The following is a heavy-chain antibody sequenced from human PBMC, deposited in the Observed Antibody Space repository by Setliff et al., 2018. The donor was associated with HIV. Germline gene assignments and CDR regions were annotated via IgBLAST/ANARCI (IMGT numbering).Heavy chain of an antibody. J-gene: IGHJ3*02. CDR1: GYSINNGLY. CDR3: ARQPPLSVLQVWFDDI. CDR2: INHSGDT. Sequence: SETLSLTCTVSGYSINNGLYWAWIRQPPGKGLEWIGSINHSGDTYYTPSLTSRVTVSVDTSNNQFSLKLTSVTAADTAVYFCARQPPLSVLQVWFDDIWGQGTMVTVSS. D-gene: IGHD3-10*01. V-gene: IGHV4-38-2*02.